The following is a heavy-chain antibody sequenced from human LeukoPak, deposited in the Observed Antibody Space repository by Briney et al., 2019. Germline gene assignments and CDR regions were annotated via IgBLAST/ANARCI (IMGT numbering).Heavy chain of an antibody. D-gene: IGHD3-22*01. V-gene: IGHV4-59*01. J-gene: IGHJ4*02. CDR2: IYYSGST. Sequence: SETLSLTCTVSGGSISSYYWSWIRQPPGKGLEWIGYIYYSGSTNYNPSLKSRVTISVDTSKNQFSLKLSSVTAADTAVYYCARGTPYYYDSSGYSFFDYWGQGTRVTVSS. CDR1: GGSISSYY. CDR3: ARGTPYYYDSSGYSFFDY.